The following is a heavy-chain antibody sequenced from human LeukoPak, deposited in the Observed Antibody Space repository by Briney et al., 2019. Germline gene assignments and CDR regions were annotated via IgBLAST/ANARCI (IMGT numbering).Heavy chain of an antibody. J-gene: IGHJ4*02. D-gene: IGHD4-17*01. CDR2: IKQDGSEK. Sequence: PGRSLRLSSAASGFTFSSYGMHWVRQAPGKGLEWVANIKQDGSEKYYVDYVKGRFTISRDNAKNSLYLQMNSLRAEDTAVSYCARDYGDYYFDYWGQGTLVTVSS. CDR1: GFTFSSYG. CDR3: ARDYGDYYFDY. V-gene: IGHV3-7*01.